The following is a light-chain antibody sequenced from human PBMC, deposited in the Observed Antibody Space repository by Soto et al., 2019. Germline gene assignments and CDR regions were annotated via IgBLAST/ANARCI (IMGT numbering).Light chain of an antibody. J-gene: IGKJ5*01. V-gene: IGKV3-15*01. Sequence: EVVMTQSPATLSVSPGQRATLSCRASQSVSSNLAWYHQKPGQAPRLLIYDASTRATGIPARFSGSGSGTEFTLTISSLQSEDFAVYYCQQYNNWPPITFGQGTRLEIK. CDR2: DAS. CDR3: QQYNNWPPIT. CDR1: QSVSSN.